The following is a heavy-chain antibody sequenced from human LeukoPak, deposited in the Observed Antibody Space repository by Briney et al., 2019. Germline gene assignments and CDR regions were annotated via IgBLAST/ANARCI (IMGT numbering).Heavy chain of an antibody. J-gene: IGHJ4*02. CDR2: ISSSSSTI. CDR3: ARDRSSSWYSNPNY. CDR1: GFTFSSYS. D-gene: IGHD6-13*01. V-gene: IGHV3-48*01. Sequence: PGGSLRLSCAASGFTFSSYSMNWVRQAPGKGLEWVSYISSSSSTIYYADSVKGRFTISRDNAMNSLYLQMNSLRAEDTAVYYCARDRSSSWYSNPNYWGQGTLVTVSS.